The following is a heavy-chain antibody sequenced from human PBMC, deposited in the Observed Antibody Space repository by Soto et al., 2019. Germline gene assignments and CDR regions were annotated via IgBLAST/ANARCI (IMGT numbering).Heavy chain of an antibody. CDR2: ITGSGGGT. J-gene: IGHJ4*02. V-gene: IGHV3-23*01. D-gene: IGHD3-3*01. CDR3: AICLFTLVDFFTDHPASVEY. Sequence: EVQLLESGGGLVQPGGSLRLSCAVSGFTFTSFAMAWVRQGPGKGLECVSVITGSGGGTYYADSVKGRLTISRDNSSSMRLCSTNSLRAENTAVYYCAICLFTLVDFFTDHPASVEYWGKGTLVTVPS. CDR1: GFTFTSFA.